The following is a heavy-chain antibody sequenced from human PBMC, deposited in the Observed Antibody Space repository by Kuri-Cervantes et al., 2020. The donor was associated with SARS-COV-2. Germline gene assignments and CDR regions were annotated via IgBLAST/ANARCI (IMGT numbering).Heavy chain of an antibody. Sequence: SVKVSCKASGGTFSNYALSWVRQAPGQGLEWMGGIIPIFGTANYAQKFQGRVTITMDESTSTAYMELSSLRSEDTAVYYCARISSSWDRRFDYWGQGTLVTVSS. CDR2: IIPIFGTA. CDR1: GGTFSNYA. J-gene: IGHJ4*02. CDR3: ARISSSWDRRFDY. V-gene: IGHV1-69*05. D-gene: IGHD6-6*01.